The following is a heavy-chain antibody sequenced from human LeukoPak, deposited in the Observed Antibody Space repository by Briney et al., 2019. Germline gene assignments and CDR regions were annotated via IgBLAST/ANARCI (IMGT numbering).Heavy chain of an antibody. Sequence: GGSLRLSCAASGFTFSTYWMHWVRQAPGKGLVWVSRIKSDGSTNYADSVKGRFTISRDDAKNTLSLQMNSLRPEDTGVYYCARAPSEIGGYYPEYFRHWGQGTLVTVSS. V-gene: IGHV3-74*01. CDR2: IKSDGST. CDR3: ARAPSEIGGYYPEYFRH. D-gene: IGHD3-3*01. J-gene: IGHJ1*01. CDR1: GFTFSTYW.